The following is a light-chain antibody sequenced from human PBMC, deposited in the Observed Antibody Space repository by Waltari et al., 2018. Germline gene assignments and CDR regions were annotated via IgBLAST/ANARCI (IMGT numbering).Light chain of an antibody. V-gene: IGLV2-14*03. CDR1: SCDVGGYNY. CDR3: ASYTSTRTVV. CDR2: DVT. J-gene: IGLJ2*01. Sequence: QSALTQPASVSGSPGQSITISCSGTSCDVGGYNYVSWYQQHPGNAPKLIIFDVTRWPSGVSNRFSGSKSGNTASLTIFGLQAEDEADYYCASYTSTRTVVFGGGTRVTVL.